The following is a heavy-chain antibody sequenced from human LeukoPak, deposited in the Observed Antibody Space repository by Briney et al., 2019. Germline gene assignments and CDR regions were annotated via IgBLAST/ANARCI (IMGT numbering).Heavy chain of an antibody. J-gene: IGHJ4*02. CDR2: ISGSGGST. CDR1: GFTFSSYA. D-gene: IGHD2-15*01. V-gene: IGHV3-23*01. Sequence: GGLRLSCAASGFTFSSYAMSWVRQAPGKGLEWGSAISGSGGSTYYADSVKGRFTISRDNSKNTLYLQMNSLRAEDTAVYYCAKDPDIQGYCSGGSCFPPLGYWGQGTLVTVSS. CDR3: AKDPDIQGYCSGGSCFPPLGY.